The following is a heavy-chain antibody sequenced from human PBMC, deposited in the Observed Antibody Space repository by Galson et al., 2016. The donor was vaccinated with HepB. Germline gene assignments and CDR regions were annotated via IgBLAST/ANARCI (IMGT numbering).Heavy chain of an antibody. CDR3: ARVKRYCSRNNCYFDP. D-gene: IGHD2-2*01. CDR2: VLHSGTT. Sequence: SETLSLTCSVSGDSISSDNWWNWVRQPPGKGLEWVGEVLHSGTTYYPPSLRSRLPISVDKSTNLVSLRLTSVTAADTAVYYCARVKRYCSRNNCYFDPWGQGTLVTVSS. J-gene: IGHJ5*02. V-gene: IGHV4-4*02. CDR1: GDSISSDNW.